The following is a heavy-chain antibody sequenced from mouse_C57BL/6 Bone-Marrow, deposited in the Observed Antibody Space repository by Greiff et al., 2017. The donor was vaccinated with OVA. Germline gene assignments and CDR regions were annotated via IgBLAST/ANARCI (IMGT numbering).Heavy chain of an antibody. CDR1: GFSLTSYG. CDR2: IWRGGST. CDR3: ARSSYRRGYFDY. Sequence: VQVVESGPGLVQPSQSLSITCTVSGFSLTSYGVHWVRQSPGKGLEWLGVIWRGGSTDYNAAVMSRLSITKDNSKSQVFFKINRLQADDTAIYYGARSSYRRGYFDYWGQGTTLTVSS. D-gene: IGHD1-3*01. J-gene: IGHJ2*01. V-gene: IGHV2-5*01.